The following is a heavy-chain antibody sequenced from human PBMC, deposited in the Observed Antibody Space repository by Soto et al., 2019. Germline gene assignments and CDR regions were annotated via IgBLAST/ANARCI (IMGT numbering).Heavy chain of an antibody. V-gene: IGHV3-48*02. Sequence: GSLRLSCAAPGFTFSSYSMNWVRQAPGKGLEWVSYISSSSSTIYYADSVKGRFTISRDNAKNSLYLQMNSLRDEDTAVYYCARGPYGSGWYGDAFDIWGQGTMVTVSS. D-gene: IGHD6-19*01. CDR2: ISSSSSTI. J-gene: IGHJ3*02. CDR1: GFTFSSYS. CDR3: ARGPYGSGWYGDAFDI.